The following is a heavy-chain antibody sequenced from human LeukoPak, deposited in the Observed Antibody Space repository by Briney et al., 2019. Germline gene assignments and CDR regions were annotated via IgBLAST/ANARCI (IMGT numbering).Heavy chain of an antibody. CDR1: GGSFSGYY. D-gene: IGHD4-17*01. V-gene: IGHV4-34*01. Sequence: SETLSLTCAVYGGSFSGYYWSWIRQPPGKGLEWIGEINHSGSTNYNPPLKSRVTISVDTSKNQFSLKLSPVTAADTAVYYCARGDYGDYWSGYYYYMDVWGKGTTVTVSS. CDR2: INHSGST. J-gene: IGHJ6*03. CDR3: ARGDYGDYWSGYYYYMDV.